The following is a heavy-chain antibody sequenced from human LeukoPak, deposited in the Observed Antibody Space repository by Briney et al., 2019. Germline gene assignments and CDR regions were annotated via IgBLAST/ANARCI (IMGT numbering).Heavy chain of an antibody. Sequence: PGGSLRLSCAASGFIFSSYGMHWVRQAPGKGLEWVAFIRYDGSNKYYADSVKGRFTISRDNSKNTLYLQMNSLRAEDTAVYYCAKVEGGGDYYAEEPRFDYWGQGTLVTVSS. J-gene: IGHJ4*02. CDR3: AKVEGGGDYYAEEPRFDY. D-gene: IGHD3-10*01. CDR1: GFIFSSYG. V-gene: IGHV3-30*02. CDR2: IRYDGSNK.